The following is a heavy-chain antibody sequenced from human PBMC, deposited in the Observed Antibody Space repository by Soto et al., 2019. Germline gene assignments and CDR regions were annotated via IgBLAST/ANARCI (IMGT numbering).Heavy chain of an antibody. CDR3: AKAVISVVVSAAIDY. V-gene: IGHV3-23*01. CDR2: ISGGST. D-gene: IGHD2-2*01. Sequence: PGGSLRLSCAASGFTFSSYAMSWVRQAPGKGLEWVSVISGGSTYYADSVKGRFTISRDNSKNTLYLQMNSLRVDDTAVYYCAKAVISVVVSAAIDYWGQGTLVTVSS. CDR1: GFTFSSYA. J-gene: IGHJ4*02.